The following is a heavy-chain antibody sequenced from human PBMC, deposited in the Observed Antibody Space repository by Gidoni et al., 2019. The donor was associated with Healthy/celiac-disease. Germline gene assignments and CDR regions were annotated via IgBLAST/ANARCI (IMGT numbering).Heavy chain of an antibody. CDR3: AREGLHSGYYLTGLDY. J-gene: IGHJ4*02. V-gene: IGHV3-33*01. CDR1: GFTFSSYG. Sequence: AASGFTFSSYGMHWVRQAPGKGLEWVAVIWYDGSNKYYADSVKGRFTISRDNSKNTLYLQMNSLRAEDTAVYYCAREGLHSGYYLTGLDYWGQGTLVTVSS. D-gene: IGHD3-22*01. CDR2: IWYDGSNK.